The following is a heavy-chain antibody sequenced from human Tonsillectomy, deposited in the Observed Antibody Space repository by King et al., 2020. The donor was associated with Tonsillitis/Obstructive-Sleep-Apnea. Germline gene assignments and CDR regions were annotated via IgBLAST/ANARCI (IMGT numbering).Heavy chain of an antibody. CDR2: IYYSGST. J-gene: IGHJ4*02. D-gene: IGHD5-18*01. Sequence: QLQESGPGLVKPSETLSLTCTVSGGSISSYYWSWIRQPPGKGLEWIGYIYYSGSTNYNPSLKSRVTISVDTSKNQFSLKLSSVTAADTAVYYCATADGRDRYGDPYFDYWGQGTLVTVSS. CDR3: ATADGRDRYGDPYFDY. V-gene: IGHV4-59*08. CDR1: GGSISSYY.